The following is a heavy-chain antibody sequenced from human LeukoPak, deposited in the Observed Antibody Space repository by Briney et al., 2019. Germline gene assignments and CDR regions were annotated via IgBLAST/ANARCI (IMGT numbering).Heavy chain of an antibody. CDR1: GITFSSYA. Sequence: GGSLRLSCAASGITFSSYAMHWVRQAPGKGLEWVAVISNDGSNKYYADSVKGRFTISRDNSKNTLYLQMNSLRAEDTAVYYCARVMGRYCSSTSCYVDYWGQGTLVTVSS. CDR2: ISNDGSNK. CDR3: ARVMGRYCSSTSCYVDY. D-gene: IGHD2-2*01. J-gene: IGHJ4*02. V-gene: IGHV3-30*04.